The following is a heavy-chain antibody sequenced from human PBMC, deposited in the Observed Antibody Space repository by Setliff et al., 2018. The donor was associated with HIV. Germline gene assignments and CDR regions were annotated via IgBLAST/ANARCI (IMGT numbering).Heavy chain of an antibody. CDR3: ATLKEQWLSEGGFDY. D-gene: IGHD6-19*01. V-gene: IGHV1-69*06. Sequence: ASVKVSCKASGGTFSSYAISWVRQAPGQGLEWMGGIIPIFGTANYAQKFRGRVTITADKSTSTAYMELSSLRSEDTAVYYCATLKEQWLSEGGFDYWGQGTLVTVSS. J-gene: IGHJ4*02. CDR1: GGTFSSYA. CDR2: IIPIFGTA.